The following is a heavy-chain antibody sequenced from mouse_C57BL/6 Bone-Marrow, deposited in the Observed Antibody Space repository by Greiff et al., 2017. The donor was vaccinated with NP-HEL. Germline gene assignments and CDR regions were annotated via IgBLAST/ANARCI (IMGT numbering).Heavy chain of an antibody. V-gene: IGHV14-1*01. CDR2: IVPDDGDT. CDR3: TTIFSYYYGSSYDDY. CDR1: GFYFNDYY. D-gene: IGHD1-1*01. Sequence: VQLQQSGAELVRPGASVKLSCTASGFYFNDYYMHWVKQRPEQGLVWIGRIVPDDGDTEYAPKFQGKATMTADTSSNTAYLQLSSLTSEDTAVYYCTTIFSYYYGSSYDDYWGQGTTLTVSA. J-gene: IGHJ2*01.